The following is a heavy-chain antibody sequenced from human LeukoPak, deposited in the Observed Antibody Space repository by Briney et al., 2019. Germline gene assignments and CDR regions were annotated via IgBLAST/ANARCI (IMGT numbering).Heavy chain of an antibody. CDR1: GGTFSSYA. D-gene: IGHD6-13*01. CDR3: ARYSNIAAADDY. J-gene: IGHJ4*02. CDR2: IIPFLGIA. Sequence: ASVKVSCKASGGTFSSYAISWVRQAPGQGLEWMGRIIPFLGIANYAQKFQGRVTITADKSTSTAYMELSSLRSEDAAVYYCARYSNIAAADDYWGQGTLVTVSS. V-gene: IGHV1-69*04.